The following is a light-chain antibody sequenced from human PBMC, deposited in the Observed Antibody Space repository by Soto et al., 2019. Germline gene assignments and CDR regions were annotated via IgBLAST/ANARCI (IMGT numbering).Light chain of an antibody. Sequence: QPVLTQSPSASASLGASVKLTCTLSSGHSSYAIAWHQQQPEKGPRYLMKLDSDGSHTKGDAIPDRFSGSSSGAERYLTISSLQSADEADYYCQTWGTGSHVVFGGGTKVTVL. CDR1: SGHSSYA. J-gene: IGLJ2*01. CDR2: LDSDGSH. CDR3: QTWGTGSHVV. V-gene: IGLV4-69*01.